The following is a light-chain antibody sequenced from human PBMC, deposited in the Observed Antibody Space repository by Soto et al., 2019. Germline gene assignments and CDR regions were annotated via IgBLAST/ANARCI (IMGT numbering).Light chain of an antibody. CDR2: GAS. Sequence: IVLTQSPGTLSLSPWERATLSCRASQSVSSSYLAWYQQKPGQAPRLLIYGASSRATGIPDRFSGSGSGTEFTLTISSLQSEDFAVYYCQQYNHWPGTFGQGTKVDIK. CDR1: QSVSSSY. CDR3: QQYNHWPGT. V-gene: IGKV3-20*01. J-gene: IGKJ1*01.